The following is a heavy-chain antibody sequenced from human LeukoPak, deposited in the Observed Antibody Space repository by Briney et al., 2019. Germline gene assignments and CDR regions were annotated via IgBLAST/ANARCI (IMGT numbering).Heavy chain of an antibody. Sequence: ASVKVSCKASGCTFSSYAISWVRQPPAQGLEWMGRIIPILGIANYAHKFQGRVTITADKSTSTAYMELNSLRSEDTAVYYCARDGYCSVSSCSPFDYWGQGTLVTVSS. CDR3: ARDGYCSVSSCSPFDY. J-gene: IGHJ4*02. V-gene: IGHV1-69*04. CDR1: GCTFSSYA. D-gene: IGHD2-2*03. CDR2: IIPILGIA.